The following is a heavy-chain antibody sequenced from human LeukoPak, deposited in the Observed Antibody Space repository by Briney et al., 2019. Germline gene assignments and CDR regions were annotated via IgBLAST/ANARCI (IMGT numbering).Heavy chain of an antibody. J-gene: IGHJ3*02. CDR2: IWYDGSNK. Sequence: GRSLRLSCAASGFTFITYVMHWVRQAPGTGLEWVAVIWYDGSNKYYADSVKGRFTISRDNSKNTLYLQMNSLRAEDTAVFYCARGRRRDANTFDAFDIWGQGTMVTVSS. V-gene: IGHV3-33*01. CDR3: ARGRRRDANTFDAFDI. CDR1: GFTFITYV. D-gene: IGHD5-24*01.